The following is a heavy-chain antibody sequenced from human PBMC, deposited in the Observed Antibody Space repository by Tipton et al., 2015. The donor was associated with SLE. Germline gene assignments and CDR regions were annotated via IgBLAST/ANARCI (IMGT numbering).Heavy chain of an antibody. D-gene: IGHD6-19*01. V-gene: IGHV4-61*02. CDR1: GGSISTDDFY. J-gene: IGHJ5*02. Sequence: TLSLTCTVSGGSISTDDFYWSWIRQNPERGLEWIGRLTPSGGTNYNPSLKSRVTMSIDTSKKQFSLQLTSVTAADTAVYYCARYNSPSWFDPWGQGTLVTVSS. CDR2: LTPSGGT. CDR3: ARYNSPSWFDP.